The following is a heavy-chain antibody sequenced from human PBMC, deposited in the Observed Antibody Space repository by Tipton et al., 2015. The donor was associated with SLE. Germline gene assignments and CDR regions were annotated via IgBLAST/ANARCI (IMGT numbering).Heavy chain of an antibody. J-gene: IGHJ4*02. Sequence: SLRLSCAASGFSFSTSAMSWVRQIPGKGLEWVSVIYAGAGTAYYSDSVKGRFFISRDDFDNTLFLQMNSLTAEDTAVYYCARDSDHSSGWFPSLFDWGQGTLVTVSS. V-gene: IGHV3-23*03. D-gene: IGHD6-19*01. CDR3: ARDSDHSSGWFPSLFD. CDR1: GFSFSTSA. CDR2: IYAGAGTA.